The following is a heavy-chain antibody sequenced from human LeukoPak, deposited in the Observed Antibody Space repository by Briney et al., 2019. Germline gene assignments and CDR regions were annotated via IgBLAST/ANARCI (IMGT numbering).Heavy chain of an antibody. CDR1: GFTFTTYS. V-gene: IGHV3-21*01. CDR2: IDNSGTYI. J-gene: IGHJ6*03. CDR3: ASANPILLDYYYYYYMDV. D-gene: IGHD3-3*01. Sequence: GGSLRLSCTASGFTFTTYSMDWVRQAPGKGLEWVSSIDNSGTYIYYADSVKGRFTISRDNSKISLYMQMNSLRAEDTAVYYCASANPILLDYYYYYYMDVWGKGTTVTVSS.